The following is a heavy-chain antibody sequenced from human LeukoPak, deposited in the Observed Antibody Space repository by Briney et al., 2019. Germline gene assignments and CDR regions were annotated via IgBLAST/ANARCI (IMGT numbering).Heavy chain of an antibody. CDR3: ARGIVPGYSSGWYLGY. D-gene: IGHD6-19*01. Sequence: GGSLRLSCAASGFTFSSYAMHWVRQAPGKGLEWVAVISYDGSNKYYADSVKGRFTISRDNSKNTLYLQMNSLRAEDTAAYYCARGIVPGYSSGWYLGYWGQGTLVTVSS. V-gene: IGHV3-30-3*01. J-gene: IGHJ4*02. CDR2: ISYDGSNK. CDR1: GFTFSSYA.